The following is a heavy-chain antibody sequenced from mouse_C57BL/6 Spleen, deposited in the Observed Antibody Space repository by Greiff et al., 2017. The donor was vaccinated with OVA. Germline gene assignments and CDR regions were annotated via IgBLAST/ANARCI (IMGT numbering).Heavy chain of an antibody. CDR3: ARSGTVVADYFDY. V-gene: IGHV1-52*01. D-gene: IGHD1-1*01. CDR1: GYTFTSYW. J-gene: IGHJ2*01. CDR2: IDPSDSET. Sequence: QVQLQQPGAELVRPGSSVKLSCKASGYTFTSYWMHWVKQRPIQGLEWIGNIDPSDSETHYNQKFKDKATLTVDKSSSTAYMQLSSLTSEDSAVYYCARSGTVVADYFDYWGQSTTLTVSS.